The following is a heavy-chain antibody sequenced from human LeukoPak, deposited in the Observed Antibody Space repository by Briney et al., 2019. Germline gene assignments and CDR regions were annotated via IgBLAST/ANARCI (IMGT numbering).Heavy chain of an antibody. Sequence: ASVKVSCKASVYTFTVYYMHWVRQAPGQGLEWMGWINPNSGDTKYAQQFQGRVTMTRDTSISTGYMEVSRLRSDDTAVYHCARSLYSGTYGGHFDYWGQGTLVTVSS. CDR2: INPNSGDT. CDR3: ARSLYSGTYGGHFDY. V-gene: IGHV1-2*02. D-gene: IGHD1-26*01. J-gene: IGHJ4*02. CDR1: VYTFTVYY.